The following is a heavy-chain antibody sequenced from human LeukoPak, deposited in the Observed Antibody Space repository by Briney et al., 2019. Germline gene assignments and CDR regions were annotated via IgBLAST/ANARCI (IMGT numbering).Heavy chain of an antibody. CDR2: ISDRGGST. V-gene: IGHV3-23*01. D-gene: IGHD1-26*01. CDR3: AKDLGRDLLRWFDP. Sequence: GGSLRLSCAASGFTFSNYAMSWVRQAPENGLEWVSTISDRGGSTYYADSVKGRLTISRDNSKNTLYLQMNSLRAEDTAIYYCAKDLGRDLLRWFDPWGQGTLVTVSS. CDR1: GFTFSNYA. J-gene: IGHJ5*02.